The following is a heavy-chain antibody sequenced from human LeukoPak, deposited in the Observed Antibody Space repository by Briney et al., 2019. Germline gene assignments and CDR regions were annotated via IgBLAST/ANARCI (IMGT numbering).Heavy chain of an antibody. J-gene: IGHJ6*02. V-gene: IGHV3-30-3*01. D-gene: IGHD3-22*01. CDR2: ISYDGGNK. Sequence: GRSLRLSCAASGFTFSSYAMHWVRQAPGKGLEWVAVISYDGGNKYYADSVKGRFTISRDNSKNTLYLQMNSLRAEDTAVYYCARAMSDYYDSSGYYSHYYYYGMDVWGQGTTVTVSS. CDR1: GFTFSSYA. CDR3: ARAMSDYYDSSGYYSHYYYYGMDV.